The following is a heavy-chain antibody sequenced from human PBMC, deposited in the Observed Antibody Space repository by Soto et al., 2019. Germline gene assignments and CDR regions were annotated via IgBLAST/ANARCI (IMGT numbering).Heavy chain of an antibody. V-gene: IGHV4-39*01. CDR3: ARQGRNTRIVILRHYATDF. CDR1: SGSISSNSYL. D-gene: IGHD3-22*01. Sequence: KPSETLSLTCIVSSGSISSNSYLWGWIRQPPGKGLEWIGAILYSGDTYYSESLKSRVTMSVDTAKNQFSLKLNSVTAADTAVYYCARQGRNTRIVILRHYATDFWGQGTAVTVSS. J-gene: IGHJ6*02. CDR2: ILYSGDT.